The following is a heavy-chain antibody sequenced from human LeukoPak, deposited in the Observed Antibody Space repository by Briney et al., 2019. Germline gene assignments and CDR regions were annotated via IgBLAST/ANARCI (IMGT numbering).Heavy chain of an antibody. CDR1: GGTFSSST. D-gene: IGHD2-15*01. CDR2: IIPILGIA. J-gene: IGHJ3*02. Sequence: ASVKVSCKASGGTFSSSTISWVRQAPGQGLEWMGRIIPILGIANYAQKFQGRVTITADKSTSTAYMELSSLRSEDTAVYYCARESDYCSGGSCYLGAFDIWGQGTMVTVSS. V-gene: IGHV1-69*04. CDR3: ARESDYCSGGSCYLGAFDI.